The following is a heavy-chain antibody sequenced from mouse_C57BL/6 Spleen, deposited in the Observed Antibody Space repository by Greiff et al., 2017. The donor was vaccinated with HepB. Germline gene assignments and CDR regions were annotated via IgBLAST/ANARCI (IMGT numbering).Heavy chain of an antibody. Sequence: QVQLQQPGAELVKPGASVKMSCKASGYTFTSYWITWVKQMPGQGLEGIGDIYPGSGSTNYNEKFKSKATLTVDTSSNTAYKQLSSLTSVDSAVYSCERGEITTRGDYAMDYWGQGTSVTVSS. CDR3: ERGEITTRGDYAMDY. CDR2: IYPGSGST. J-gene: IGHJ4*01. CDR1: GYTFTSYW. V-gene: IGHV1-55*01. D-gene: IGHD2-4*01.